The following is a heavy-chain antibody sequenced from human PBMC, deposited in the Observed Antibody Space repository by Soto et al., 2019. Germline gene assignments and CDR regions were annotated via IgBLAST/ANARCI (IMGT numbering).Heavy chain of an antibody. CDR1: GGTFSSYA. D-gene: IGHD6-6*01. CDR2: IIPIFGAA. CDR3: AREEYSSSSVYYGMDV. V-gene: IGHV1-69*13. Sequence: SVKVSCKASGGTFSSYAISWVRQAPGQGLEWMGGIIPIFGAANYAQKFQGRVTITADESTSTAYMELSSLRSEDTAVYYCAREEYSSSSVYYGMDVWGQGTTVTVSS. J-gene: IGHJ6*02.